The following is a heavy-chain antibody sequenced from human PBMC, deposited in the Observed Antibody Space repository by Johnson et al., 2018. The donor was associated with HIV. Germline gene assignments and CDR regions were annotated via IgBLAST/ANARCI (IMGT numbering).Heavy chain of an antibody. CDR3: ARDRRYYDRSGYYHDAFDI. CDR2: IYGGGNT. J-gene: IGHJ3*02. V-gene: IGHV3-66*01. D-gene: IGHD3-22*01. CDR1: GFTVSRNY. Sequence: VQLVESGGGLVQPGGSLRLSCAASGFTVSRNYMTWVRQAPGKGLEWVSVIYGGGNTYYADSVKGRFTISRDNSQNTLYLQMNSLRAEDTAVYYCARDRRYYDRSGYYHDAFDIWGQGTIVTVSS.